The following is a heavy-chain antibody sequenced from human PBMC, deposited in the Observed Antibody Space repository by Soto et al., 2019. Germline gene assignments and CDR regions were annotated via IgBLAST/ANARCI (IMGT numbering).Heavy chain of an antibody. V-gene: IGHV1-8*01. J-gene: IGHJ5*02. CDR1: GYTFTSYD. D-gene: IGHD2-15*01. CDR3: ARGRGYCSGGSCYWFDP. CDR2: MNPNSGNT. Sequence: ASVKVSCKASGYTFTSYDINWVRQATGLGLEWMGWMNPNSGNTGYAQKFQGRVTMTRNTSISTAYMELSSLRSEDTAVYYCARGRGYCSGGSCYWFDPWGQGTLVTVSS.